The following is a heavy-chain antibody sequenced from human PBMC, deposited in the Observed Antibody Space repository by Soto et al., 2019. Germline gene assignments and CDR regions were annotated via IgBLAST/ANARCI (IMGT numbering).Heavy chain of an antibody. J-gene: IGHJ5*02. CDR1: GGSISSYY. CDR3: AKKRYFDDNWFDP. CDR2: IYYSGST. D-gene: IGHD3-9*01. V-gene: IGHV4-59*01. Sequence: SETLSLTCTVSGGSISSYYWSWIRQPPGKGLEWIGYIYYSGSTNYNPSLKSRVTISVDTSKNQFSLKLSSVTAADTAVYYCAKKRYFDDNWFDPWGQGNLVTVSS.